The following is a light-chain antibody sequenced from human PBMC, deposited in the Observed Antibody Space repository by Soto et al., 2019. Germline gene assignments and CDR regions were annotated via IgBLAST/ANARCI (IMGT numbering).Light chain of an antibody. V-gene: IGKV3-20*01. CDR1: QSVSTNY. CDR2: GAS. J-gene: IGKJ1*01. Sequence: EIVLTQSPGTLSLSPGERATLSCRASQSVSTNYLAWYQRKPGQAPRLLIYGASSRATGLPDRFSGSGSGTDFTLTITRLEPEDVAVYYCQQYGSSPPTFGQGTKVEIK. CDR3: QQYGSSPPT.